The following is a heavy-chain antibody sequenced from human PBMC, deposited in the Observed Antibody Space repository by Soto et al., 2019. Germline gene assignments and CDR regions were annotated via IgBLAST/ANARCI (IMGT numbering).Heavy chain of an antibody. D-gene: IGHD2-15*01. CDR2: LSWDRSTV. J-gene: IGHJ4*02. CDR1: GSSSDPFT. CDR3: AVSSPDIVVLPSSIYFTS. V-gene: IGHV3-9*02. Sequence: GGSLRLSCVASGSSSDPFTMHWVRELPGKGLEWVAGLSWDRSTVAYADSVQGRFTISRDHAKNSVDLLMDSLRPDDTALYFCAVSSPDIVVLPSSIYFTSWGPGTQVTVSS.